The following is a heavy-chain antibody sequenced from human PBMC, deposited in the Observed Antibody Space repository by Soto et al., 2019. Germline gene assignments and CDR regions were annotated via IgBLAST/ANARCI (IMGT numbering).Heavy chain of an antibody. Sequence: PSETLSLTCTVSGGSISSGGYYWSWIRQHPGKGLEWIGYIYYSGSTYYNPSLKSRVTISVDTSKNQFSLKLSSVTAADTAVYYCARADPAQKVGMDVWGQGTTVTVSS. J-gene: IGHJ6*02. V-gene: IGHV4-31*03. CDR3: ARADPAQKVGMDV. CDR2: IYYSGST. CDR1: GGSISSGGYY.